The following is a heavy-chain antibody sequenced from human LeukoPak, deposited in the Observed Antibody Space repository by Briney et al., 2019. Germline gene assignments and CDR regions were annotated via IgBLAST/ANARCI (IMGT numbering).Heavy chain of an antibody. V-gene: IGHV1-69*05. CDR3: ARSDYGDYNFDY. D-gene: IGHD4-17*01. J-gene: IGHJ4*02. CDR2: IIPIFGTA. Sequence: SVKVSCKASGGTFSSYAISWVRQAPGQGLEWMGGIIPIFGTANYAQKFQGRVTITTDESTSTAYMELSSLRSEDAAVYYCARSDYGDYNFDYWGQGTLVTVSS. CDR1: GGTFSSYA.